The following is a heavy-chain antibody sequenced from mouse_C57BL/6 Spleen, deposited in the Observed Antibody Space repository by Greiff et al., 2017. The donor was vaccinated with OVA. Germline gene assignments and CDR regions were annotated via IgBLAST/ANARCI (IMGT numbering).Heavy chain of an antibody. J-gene: IGHJ1*03. D-gene: IGHD1-1*01. Sequence: EVKLVESGGGLVQPKGSLKLSCAASGFTFNTYAMPWVRQAPGKGLEWVARIRSKSSNYATYYADSVKDRFTISRDDSQSMLYLQMNNLKTEDTAMEYCVRTYYGSSYWYFDVWGTGTTVTVSS. V-gene: IGHV10-3*01. CDR1: GFTFNTYA. CDR2: IRSKSSNYAT. CDR3: VRTYYGSSYWYFDV.